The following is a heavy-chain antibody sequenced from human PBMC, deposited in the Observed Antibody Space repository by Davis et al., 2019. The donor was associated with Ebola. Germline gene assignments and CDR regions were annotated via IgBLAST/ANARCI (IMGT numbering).Heavy chain of an antibody. CDR3: ARGYDYIWGSWGIDY. CDR1: GFTFSSYS. J-gene: IGHJ4*02. V-gene: IGHV3-21*01. D-gene: IGHD3-16*01. Sequence: GESLKISCAASGFTFSSYSMNWVRQAPGKGLEWVSSISSSSSYIYYADSVKGRFTISRDNAKNSLYLQMNSLRAEDTAVYYCARGYDYIWGSWGIDYWGQGTLVTVSS. CDR2: ISSSSSYI.